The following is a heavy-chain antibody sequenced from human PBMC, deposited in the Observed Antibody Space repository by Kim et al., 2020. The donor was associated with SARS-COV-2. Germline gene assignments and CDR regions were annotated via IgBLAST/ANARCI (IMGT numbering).Heavy chain of an antibody. Sequence: GGSLRLSCSASGFIFSNYIINWVRQAPGKGLQFVASISSSGGITNYGDSVKGRFTISRDNAKNTLYLQMNNLRIEDTAVYYCVKIGGIVGAASGDYWGQGTLVSVSS. V-gene: IGHV3-64D*06. D-gene: IGHD1-26*01. J-gene: IGHJ4*02. CDR1: GFIFSNYI. CDR3: VKIGGIVGAASGDY. CDR2: ISSSGGIT.